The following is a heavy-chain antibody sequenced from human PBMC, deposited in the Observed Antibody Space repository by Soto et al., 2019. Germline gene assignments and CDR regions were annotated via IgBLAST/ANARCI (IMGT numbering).Heavy chain of an antibody. CDR2: INPSGGST. Sequence: GASVKVSCKASGYTFTSYYMHWVRQAPGQGFEWMGIINPSGGSTSYAQKFQGRVTMTRDTSTSTVYMELSSLRSEDTAVYYCARGGPGIFGVVTYAKDYYYYYMDVWGKGTTVTVSS. D-gene: IGHD3-3*01. CDR3: ARGGPGIFGVVTYAKDYYYYYMDV. J-gene: IGHJ6*03. V-gene: IGHV1-46*03. CDR1: GYTFTSYY.